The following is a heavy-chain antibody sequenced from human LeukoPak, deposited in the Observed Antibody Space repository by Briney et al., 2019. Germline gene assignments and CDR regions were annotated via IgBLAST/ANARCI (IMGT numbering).Heavy chain of an antibody. Sequence: SETLSLTCTVSGGSISNYYWSWIRQPPGNTLEWIGYIYYSGHTNYNPSLRSRAIISVDTSRNQFSLNLNSVTAADTAVYYCARVAYDGPVAAGSLDYWGPGTLVTVSS. CDR1: GGSISNYY. CDR3: ARVAYDGPVAAGSLDY. CDR2: IYYSGHT. J-gene: IGHJ4*02. D-gene: IGHD6-13*01. V-gene: IGHV4-59*01.